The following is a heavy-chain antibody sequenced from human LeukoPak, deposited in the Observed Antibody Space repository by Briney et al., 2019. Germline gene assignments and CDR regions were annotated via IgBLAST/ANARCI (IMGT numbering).Heavy chain of an antibody. Sequence: SETLSLTCTVSGGSISSYYWSWIRQPPGKGLEWIGYIYNSGNTNYNPSLKSRVTIPVDTPKNQFSLKLSSVTAADTAVYYCARQRGGSYYGDTYYFDYWGQGTLVTVSS. V-gene: IGHV4-59*08. CDR2: IYNSGNT. J-gene: IGHJ4*02. CDR3: ARQRGGSYYGDTYYFDY. CDR1: GGSISSYY. D-gene: IGHD1-26*01.